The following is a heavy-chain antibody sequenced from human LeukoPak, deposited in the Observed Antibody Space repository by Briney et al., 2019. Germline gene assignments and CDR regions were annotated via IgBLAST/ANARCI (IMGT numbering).Heavy chain of an antibody. D-gene: IGHD3-22*01. V-gene: IGHV3-30*02. CDR3: ARSEPLYYYATRGLSDY. J-gene: IGHJ4*02. CDR2: IQYDESNK. CDR1: GFTFSNNG. Sequence: PGGSLRLSCAASGFTFSNNGMHWVRQAPGKGLEWVAFIQYDESNKNYADSVKGRFTISRDNSKNTLYLQMNSLRAEDTAVYYCARSEPLYYYATRGLSDYWGQGTLVTVSS.